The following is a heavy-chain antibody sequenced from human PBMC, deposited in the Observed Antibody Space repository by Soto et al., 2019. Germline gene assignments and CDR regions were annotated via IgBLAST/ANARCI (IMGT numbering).Heavy chain of an antibody. CDR1: GYSFTSYW. CDR2: IYPGDSDT. V-gene: IGHV5-51*01. CDR3: ARTPYGSGSSPWFDP. D-gene: IGHD3-10*01. J-gene: IGHJ5*02. Sequence: PWESLKISCKGSGYSFTSYWIGWVRQMPGKGLEWMGIIYPGDSDTRYSPSFQGQVTISADKTISTAYLQWSSLKASDTAMYYCARTPYGSGSSPWFDPWGQGTLVTVSS.